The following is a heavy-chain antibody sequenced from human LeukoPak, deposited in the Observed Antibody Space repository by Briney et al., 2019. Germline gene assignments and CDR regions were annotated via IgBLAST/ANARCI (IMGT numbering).Heavy chain of an antibody. CDR3: ARDWYYYDSSGDPGWFDP. J-gene: IGHJ5*02. CDR1: GYTFTGYY. CDR2: INPNSGGT. D-gene: IGHD3-22*01. V-gene: IGHV1-2*02. Sequence: GASVKVSCKASGYTFTGYYMHWVRQVPGQGLEWMGWINPNSGGTNYAQKFQGRVTMTRDTSISTAYMELSRLRSDDTAVYYCARDWYYYDSSGDPGWFDPWGQGTLVTVSS.